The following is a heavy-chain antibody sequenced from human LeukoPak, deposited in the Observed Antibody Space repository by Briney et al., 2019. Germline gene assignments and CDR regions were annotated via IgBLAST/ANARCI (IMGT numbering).Heavy chain of an antibody. Sequence: PGGSLRLSCAASGFTFSSYAMSWVRQAPGKGLEWVPAISGSGGSTYYADSVKGRFTISRDNSKNTLYLQMNSLRAEDTAVYYCAKGSSWWDGYYFDYWGQGTLVTVSS. CDR3: AKGSSWWDGYYFDY. CDR1: GFTFSSYA. D-gene: IGHD6-13*01. CDR2: ISGSGGST. V-gene: IGHV3-23*01. J-gene: IGHJ4*02.